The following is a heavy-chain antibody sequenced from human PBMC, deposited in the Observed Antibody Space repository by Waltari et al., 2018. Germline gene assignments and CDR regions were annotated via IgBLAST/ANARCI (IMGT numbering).Heavy chain of an antibody. CDR2: ISSSGSTI. J-gene: IGHJ3*02. CDR1: GLPFSSYE. CDR3: ARNPDDAFDI. Sequence: EVQLVESGGGLVQPGGSLGLSCAASGLPFSSYEMNWVRQAPGKGLEWVSYISSSGSTIYYADSVKGRFTISRDNAKNSLYLQMNSLRAEDTAVYYCARNPDDAFDIWGQGTMVTVSS. V-gene: IGHV3-48*03.